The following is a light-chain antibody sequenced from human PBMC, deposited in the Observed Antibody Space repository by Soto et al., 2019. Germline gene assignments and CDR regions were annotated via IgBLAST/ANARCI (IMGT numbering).Light chain of an antibody. J-gene: IGLJ3*02. CDR3: SSYTTSTTLVV. CDR2: EVS. Sequence: QSALTQPASVSGSPGQSITISCTGTSSDVGGYNYVSWYQHHPGKAPKLMIYEVSHRPSGVSDRFSGSKSGNTASLTISGLQADDEADYYCSSYTTSTTLVVFGGGTKLTVL. V-gene: IGLV2-14*01. CDR1: SSDVGGYNY.